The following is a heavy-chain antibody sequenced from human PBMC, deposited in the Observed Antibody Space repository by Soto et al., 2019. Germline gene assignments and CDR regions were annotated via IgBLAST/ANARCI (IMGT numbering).Heavy chain of an antibody. Sequence: SETLSLTCTVSGGSISSGGYYWSWIRQHPGKGLEWIGYIYYSGSTNYNPSLKSRVAISGDTSKNQFSLKLSSVTAADTAVYYCARTVIGGFDYWGQGTLVTVSS. CDR3: ARTVIGGFDY. CDR2: IYYSGST. V-gene: IGHV4-61*08. CDR1: GGSISSGGYY. D-gene: IGHD3-16*02. J-gene: IGHJ4*02.